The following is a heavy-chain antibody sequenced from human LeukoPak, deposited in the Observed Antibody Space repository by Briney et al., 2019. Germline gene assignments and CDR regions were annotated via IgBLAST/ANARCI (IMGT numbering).Heavy chain of an antibody. CDR3: ARDTPGLGIDN. Sequence: PGGSLRLSCAASGFTFSSYWMHWVRQAPGKGLVWVSHINSDGTSATYADSVKGRFTISRDNAKNTLFLQMNSLRAEDTAVYYCARDTPGLGIDNWGQGTLVTVSS. D-gene: IGHD7-27*01. CDR1: GFTFSSYW. CDR2: INSDGTSA. V-gene: IGHV3-74*01. J-gene: IGHJ4*02.